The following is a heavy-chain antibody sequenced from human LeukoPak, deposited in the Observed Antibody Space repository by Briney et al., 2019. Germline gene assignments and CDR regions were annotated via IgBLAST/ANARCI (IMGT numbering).Heavy chain of an antibody. CDR1: GFTFSSYE. CDR3: AELGITMIGGV. J-gene: IGHJ6*04. Sequence: GESLRLSCAASGFTFSSYEMNWFRQAPGKGLEWVSYISSSGSTIYYADSVKGRFTISRDSAKNSLYLQMNSLRAEDTAVYYCAELGITMIGGVWGKGTTVTISS. D-gene: IGHD3-10*02. CDR2: ISSSGSTI. V-gene: IGHV3-48*03.